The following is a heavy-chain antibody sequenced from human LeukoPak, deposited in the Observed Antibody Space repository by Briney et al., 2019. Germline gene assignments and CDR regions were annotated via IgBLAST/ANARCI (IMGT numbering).Heavy chain of an antibody. CDR3: ARGDSSGYYFGAAFDI. V-gene: IGHV3-21*01. CDR2: ISSSSSYI. Sequence: GSLRLSCAASGFTFSSYSMNWVRQAPGKGLEWVSSISSSSSYIYYADSVKGRFTISRDNAKNSLYLQMSSLRAEDTAVYYCARGDSSGYYFGAAFDIWGQGTMVTVSS. D-gene: IGHD3-22*01. J-gene: IGHJ3*02. CDR1: GFTFSSYS.